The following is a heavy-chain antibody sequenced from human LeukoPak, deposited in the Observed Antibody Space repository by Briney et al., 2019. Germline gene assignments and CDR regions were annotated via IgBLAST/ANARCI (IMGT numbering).Heavy chain of an antibody. J-gene: IGHJ4*02. Sequence: GGSLRLSCAASGFTVSSKDMSWVRQAPGKGLEWVSLIYSGGRTNYADSVKGRFTISRDNSKNTLYLQMNSLRAEDTAVYYCAREGRCGGDCYYDYWGQGTLVTVSS. CDR1: GFTVSSKD. D-gene: IGHD2-21*02. CDR3: AREGRCGGDCYYDY. CDR2: IYSGGRT. V-gene: IGHV3-53*01.